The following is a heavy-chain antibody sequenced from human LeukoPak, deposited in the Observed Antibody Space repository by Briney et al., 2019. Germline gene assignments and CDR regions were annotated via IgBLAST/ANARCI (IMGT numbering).Heavy chain of an antibody. CDR1: GFSFRDYW. CDR3: VTSWCHQQRDH. J-gene: IGHJ4*02. Sequence: GGSLRLSCAASGFSFRDYWMSWVRQAPGKGLEWVADMSPDGSDKTYVDSVKGRLTISRVNAKQSLYLQMDSLTAEDTAVYYCVTSWCHQQRDHWGQGTLVTVSS. V-gene: IGHV3-7*01. D-gene: IGHD2-8*01. CDR2: MSPDGSDK.